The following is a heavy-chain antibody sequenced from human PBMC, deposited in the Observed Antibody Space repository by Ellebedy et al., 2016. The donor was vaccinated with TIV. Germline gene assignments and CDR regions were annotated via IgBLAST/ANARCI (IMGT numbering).Heavy chain of an antibody. CDR2: IKQDGSAK. J-gene: IGHJ4*02. D-gene: IGHD6-19*01. CDR1: GFTFSSYW. Sequence: GGSLRLXXAASGFTFSSYWMQWVRQAPGKGLEWVANIKQDGSAKYYVDSVKGRFTISRDNAKNTLYLQMNSLRAEDTAVYYCARGDGSSGWYFDYWGQGTLVTVSS. CDR3: ARGDGSSGWYFDY. V-gene: IGHV3-7*01.